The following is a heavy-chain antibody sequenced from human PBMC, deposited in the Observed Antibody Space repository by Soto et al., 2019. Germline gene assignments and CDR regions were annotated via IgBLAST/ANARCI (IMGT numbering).Heavy chain of an antibody. J-gene: IGHJ5*02. CDR1: GGSISSGDYY. V-gene: IGHV4-30-4*01. CDR3: ARAIVVVPAAVDP. CDR2: IYYRGST. Sequence: QVQLQASGPGLVKPSQTLSLTCTVSGGSISSGDYYWSWIRQPPGKGLEWIGYIYYRGSTYYNPSLKSRVTISVDTSKNQFPLKLSSVTAADTAVYYCARAIVVVPAAVDPWGQGTLVTVSS. D-gene: IGHD2-2*01.